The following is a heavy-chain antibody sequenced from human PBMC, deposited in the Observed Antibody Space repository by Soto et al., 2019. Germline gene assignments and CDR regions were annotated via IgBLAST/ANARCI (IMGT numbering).Heavy chain of an antibody. CDR1: GFTFGPYW. CDR2: IKPDGSEK. J-gene: IGHJ2*01. D-gene: IGHD3-16*01. Sequence: EVQLVESGGGLVQPGGSLRLSCAASGFTFGPYWMTWVRQAPGKGLEWVAKIKPDGSEKYYVDSVKGRFTISRDNTKTSLYLQMCSLRAEDTAVYYCARPYTVAGSSYWCFDLWGRGTLVTVSS. CDR3: ARPYTVAGSSYWCFDL. V-gene: IGHV3-7*01.